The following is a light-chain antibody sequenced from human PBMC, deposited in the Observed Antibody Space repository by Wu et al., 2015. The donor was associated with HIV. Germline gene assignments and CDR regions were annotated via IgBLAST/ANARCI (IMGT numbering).Light chain of an antibody. V-gene: IGKV3-15*01. J-gene: IGKJ1*01. CDR3: QQCHSWPQT. Sequence: EVVLTQSPGTLSVSPGERATLSCRANQRIGSALAWYQLKPGQAPRLLIYGASTRATGIPVRFSGSGSGTEFTLTISSLQSEDFAVYYCQQCHSWPQTFGQGTNVEI. CDR1: QRIGSA. CDR2: GAS.